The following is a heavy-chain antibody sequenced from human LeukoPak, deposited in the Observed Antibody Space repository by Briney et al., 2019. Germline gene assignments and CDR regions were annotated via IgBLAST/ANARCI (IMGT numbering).Heavy chain of an antibody. CDR2: FYHSGST. CDR1: GYSISSGYY. CDR3: ARGRITMVRGVIRAYYYMDV. J-gene: IGHJ6*03. V-gene: IGHV4-38-2*01. D-gene: IGHD3-10*01. Sequence: SETLSLTCAVSGYSISSGYYWGWIRQPPGKGLEWIGSFYHSGSTYYNPSLKSRVTISVDTSKNQFSLKLSSVTAADTAVYYCARGRITMVRGVIRAYYYMDVWGKGTTVTVSS.